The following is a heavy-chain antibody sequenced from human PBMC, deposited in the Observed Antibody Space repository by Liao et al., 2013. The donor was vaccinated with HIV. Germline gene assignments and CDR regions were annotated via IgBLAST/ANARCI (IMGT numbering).Heavy chain of an antibody. CDR2: IYHTGST. V-gene: IGHV4-61*08. CDR3: ARERSVMSTSFDI. CDR1: GASINSGDYY. J-gene: IGHJ3*02. Sequence: QVQLQESGPGLVKPSQTLSLTCTVSGASINSGDYYWSWIRQPPGKGLEWIGYIYHTGSTNYNPSLKRRLTILIDTSKNQFSLRLSSVTAADTAVYYCARERSVMSTSFDIWGQGTLVTVS.